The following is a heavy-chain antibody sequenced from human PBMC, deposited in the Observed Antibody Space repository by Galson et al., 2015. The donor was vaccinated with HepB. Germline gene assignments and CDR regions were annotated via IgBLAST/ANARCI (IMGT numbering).Heavy chain of an antibody. J-gene: IGHJ4*02. V-gene: IGHV3-33*08. CDR2: IWYDGSNE. CDR3: ARDRQTSSWGGGFFDY. CDR1: GFTFRNHG. D-gene: IGHD6-13*01. Sequence: SLRLSCAASGFTFRNHGMHWVRQAPGKGLEWVTIIWYDGSNEYYADSVKGRFIVSRNNSRNTLYLQMNNLRAEDTAVYYCARDRQTSSWGGGFFDYLGQGTLVTVSS.